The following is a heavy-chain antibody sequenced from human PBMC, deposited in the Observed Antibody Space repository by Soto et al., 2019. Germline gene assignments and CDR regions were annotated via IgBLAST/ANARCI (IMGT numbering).Heavy chain of an antibody. CDR1: GFIFSSSA. Sequence: EVQLLESGGGLVQPGGSLRLSCAASGFIFSSSAMTWVRQAPGKGLEWVSGLSAGGTATYYADSVKGRFTISRDNSKNTLYLQVNSLRVEDTALYYCARAVSGSSYASLPADWGHGTLVTVSS. J-gene: IGHJ4*01. V-gene: IGHV3-23*01. D-gene: IGHD5-18*01. CDR3: ARAVSGSSYASLPAD. CDR2: LSAGGTAT.